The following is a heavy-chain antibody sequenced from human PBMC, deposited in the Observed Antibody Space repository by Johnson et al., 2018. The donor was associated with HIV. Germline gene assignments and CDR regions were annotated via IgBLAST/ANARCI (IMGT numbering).Heavy chain of an antibody. CDR1: GFTFSSYA. Sequence: VQLVESGGGVVQPGGSLRLSCAASGFTFSSYAMSWVRQAPGKGLEWVSAISGSGGSTYYADSVKGRFPLSRDNSKNTLYLQMNSLRAEDTAVYYCAKEGRDVLRDYDAFDIWGQGTMVTVSS. CDR2: ISGSGGST. D-gene: IGHD4-17*01. J-gene: IGHJ3*02. V-gene: IGHV3-23*04. CDR3: AKEGRDVLRDYDAFDI.